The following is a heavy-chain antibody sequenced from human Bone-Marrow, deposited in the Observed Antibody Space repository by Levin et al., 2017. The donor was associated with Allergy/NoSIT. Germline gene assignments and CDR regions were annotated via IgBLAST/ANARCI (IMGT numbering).Heavy chain of an antibody. V-gene: IGHV3-15*01. CDR1: GFTFSNAW. J-gene: IGHJ4*02. D-gene: IGHD2-15*01. Sequence: PGGSLRLSCAASGFTFSNAWMSWVRQAPGKGLEWVGRIKSKTDGGTTDYAAPVKGRFTISRDDSKNTLYLQMNSLKTEDTAVYYCTTDIRYCSGGNHAVDYWGQGTLVTVSS. CDR3: TTDIRYCSGGNHAVDY. CDR2: IKSKTDGGTT.